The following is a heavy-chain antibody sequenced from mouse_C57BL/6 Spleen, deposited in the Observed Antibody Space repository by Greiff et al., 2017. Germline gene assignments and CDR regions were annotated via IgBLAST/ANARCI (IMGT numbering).Heavy chain of an antibody. CDR1: GFSLTSYG. D-gene: IGHD2-4*01. CDR2: IWSGGGT. V-gene: IGHV2-6-1*01. CDR3: ARQLYDCDWYFDV. J-gene: IGHJ1*03. Sequence: QVQLKESGPGLVAPSQSLSITCTVSGFSLTSYGVNWVRQPPGKGLEWLVVIWSGGGTTYNSALKSRLNISKDNSKSQVFLKMNSLQTYDTAMYYCARQLYDCDWYFDVWGTGTTVTVSS.